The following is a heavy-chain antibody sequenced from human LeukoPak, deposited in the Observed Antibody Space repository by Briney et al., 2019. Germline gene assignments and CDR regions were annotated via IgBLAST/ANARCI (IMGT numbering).Heavy chain of an antibody. Sequence: GGSLRLSCTASGFTFGDYAMSWVRQAPGKGLKWVGFIRSKAYGGTTEYAASVKGRFTISRDDSKSIAYLQMNSLKTEDTAVYYCTRDHTVTTGLGYYIDVWGKGTTVTFSS. CDR3: TRDHTVTTGLGYYIDV. J-gene: IGHJ6*03. CDR2: IRSKAYGGTT. V-gene: IGHV3-49*04. CDR1: GFTFGDYA. D-gene: IGHD4-17*01.